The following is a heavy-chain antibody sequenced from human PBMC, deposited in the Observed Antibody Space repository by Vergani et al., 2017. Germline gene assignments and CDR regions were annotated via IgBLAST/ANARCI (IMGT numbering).Heavy chain of an antibody. CDR2: IKQDGSEK. CDR1: GFTFSSYW. V-gene: IGHV3-7*03. J-gene: IGHJ4*02. Sequence: EVQLLESGGGLVQPGGSLRLSCAASGFTFSSYWMSWVRQAPGKGLEWVANIKQDGSEKYYVDSVKGRFTISRDNSKSTLFLQMNGLTSEDTAIYYCAQCANSVPRLPVYWGQGALVAVSS. CDR3: AQCANSVPRLPVY. D-gene: IGHD5/OR15-5a*01.